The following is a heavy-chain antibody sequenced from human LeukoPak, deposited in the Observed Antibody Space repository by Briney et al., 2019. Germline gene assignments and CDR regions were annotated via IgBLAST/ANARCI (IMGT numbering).Heavy chain of an antibody. CDR2: IIPIIGTA. D-gene: IGHD2-2*01. CDR1: GGTFSSYA. Sequence: SVKVSCKASGGTFSSYAISWVRQAPGQGLEWMGGIIPIIGTANYAQKFQGRVTITADESTSTAYMELSSLRSEDTTVYYCARGDLVPALNYYYYMDVWGKGTTVTVSS. V-gene: IGHV1-69*13. J-gene: IGHJ6*03. CDR3: ARGDLVPALNYYYYMDV.